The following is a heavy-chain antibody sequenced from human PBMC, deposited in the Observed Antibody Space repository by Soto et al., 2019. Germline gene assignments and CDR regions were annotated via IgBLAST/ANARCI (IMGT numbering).Heavy chain of an antibody. Sequence: EVPLVESGGGLVQPGGSLRLSCAASGFTFSSYGMNWVRQAPGKGLEWVSYISGGSGTIAYADSIKGRFTISRDNAKNSLYLQMNSLRDEDTAVYFCARGGSDRPGYWGQGTLVTVSS. J-gene: IGHJ4*02. D-gene: IGHD6-25*01. CDR1: GFTFSSYG. CDR3: ARGGSDRPGY. V-gene: IGHV3-48*02. CDR2: ISGGSGTI.